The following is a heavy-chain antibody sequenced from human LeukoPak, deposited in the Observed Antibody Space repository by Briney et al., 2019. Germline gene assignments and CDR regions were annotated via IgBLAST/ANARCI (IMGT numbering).Heavy chain of an antibody. CDR3: ASAEETYYYGSGSFGIPY. D-gene: IGHD3-10*01. V-gene: IGHV3-23*01. CDR1: GFPISSYA. CDR2: ISGSGGST. Sequence: PGGSLRLSCAASGFPISSYAMSWVRQDPGKGLEWVSTISGSGGSTYYADSVKGRFTISRDNSKNTLYLQMNSLTAEDTAVYYCASAEETYYYGSGSFGIPYWGQGTLVTVSS. J-gene: IGHJ4*02.